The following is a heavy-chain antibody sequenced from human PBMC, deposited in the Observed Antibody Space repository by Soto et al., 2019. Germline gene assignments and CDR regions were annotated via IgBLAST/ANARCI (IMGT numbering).Heavy chain of an antibody. CDR1: GFTFSSYA. V-gene: IGHV3-30-3*01. J-gene: IGHJ6*02. CDR3: ARDSFHVWRSQVGNHYYYYGMDV. CDR2: ISYDGSNK. D-gene: IGHD3-16*01. Sequence: GGSLRLSCAASGFTFSSYAMHWVRQAPGKGLEWVAVISYDGSNKYYADSVKGRFTISRDNSKNTLYLQMNSLRAEDTAVYYCARDSFHVWRSQVGNHYYYYGMDVWGQGTTVTVSS.